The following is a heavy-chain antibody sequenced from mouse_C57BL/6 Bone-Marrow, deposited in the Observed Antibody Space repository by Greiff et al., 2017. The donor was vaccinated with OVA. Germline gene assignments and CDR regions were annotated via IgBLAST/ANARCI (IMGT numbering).Heavy chain of an antibody. J-gene: IGHJ3*01. CDR1: GFTFSDYG. D-gene: IGHD2-5*01. V-gene: IGHV5-17*01. CDR3: ARKASYSNPFAY. Sequence: EVQVVESGGGLVKPGGSLKLSCAASGFTFSDYGMHWVRQAPEKGLEWVAYISSGSSTIYYADTVKGRFTISRDNAKNTLFLQMTSLRSEDTAMYYCARKASYSNPFAYWGQGTLVTVSA. CDR2: ISSGSSTI.